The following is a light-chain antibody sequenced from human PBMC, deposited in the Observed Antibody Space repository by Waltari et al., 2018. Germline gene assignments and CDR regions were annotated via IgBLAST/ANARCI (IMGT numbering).Light chain of an antibody. V-gene: IGKV1-5*03. CDR1: QSILTW. CDR2: KAS. CDR3: QQYNTYSPGPT. Sequence: DIQMTQSPSTLSASVGDRVPITCRASQSILTWLAWYQQKPGKAPRLLMYKASSLQSGVPSRFSGSGSGTEFTLTISSLQPDDFATYYCQQYNTYSPGPTFGGGTKVEIK. J-gene: IGKJ4*01.